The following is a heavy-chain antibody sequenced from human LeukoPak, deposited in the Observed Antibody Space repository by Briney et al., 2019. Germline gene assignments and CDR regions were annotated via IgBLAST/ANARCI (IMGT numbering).Heavy chain of an antibody. CDR2: ISPDGSVA. CDR3: VRDLAFSPDH. J-gene: IGHJ4*02. V-gene: IGHV3-74*01. Sequence: GGSLRLSCVASGFALSNSWMHWVRQTPGKGLVWVSHISPDGSVANYADFVKGRFIISRDNAKNTLFLQMNSLGAEDTSVYYCVRDLAFSPDHWGQGTLVTVSS. CDR1: GFALSNSW.